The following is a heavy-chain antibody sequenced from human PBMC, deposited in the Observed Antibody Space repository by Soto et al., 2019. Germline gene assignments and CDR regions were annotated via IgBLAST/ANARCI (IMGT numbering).Heavy chain of an antibody. Sequence: GESLKISCKASGYDFTNYWIAWVRQTPGRGLEWMGMIYPGDSDIRYNPSFRGRVTISADKSITSAFVQWGSLKASDSAIYYCARFRAPRRQLISMSFHLWGLGTLGTVSS. CDR3: ARFRAPRRQLISMSFHL. V-gene: IGHV5-51*01. J-gene: IGHJ4*03. CDR2: IYPGDSDI. CDR1: GYDFTNYW. D-gene: IGHD6-13*01.